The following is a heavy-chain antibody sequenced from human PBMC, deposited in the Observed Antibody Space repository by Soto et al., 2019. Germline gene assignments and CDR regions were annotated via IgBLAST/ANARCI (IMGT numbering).Heavy chain of an antibody. J-gene: IGHJ4*02. CDR3: ARLNPGGYFDY. D-gene: IGHD3-10*01. Sequence: EVQLVESGGGLVQPGGSLRLSCAASGFTFSSYSMNWVRQAPGKGLEWVSYISSSSSTIYYADSVKGRFTISRDNAKNSLYLQMNSLGAEDTAVYYCARLNPGGYFDYWGQGTLVTVSS. V-gene: IGHV3-48*01. CDR2: ISSSSSTI. CDR1: GFTFSSYS.